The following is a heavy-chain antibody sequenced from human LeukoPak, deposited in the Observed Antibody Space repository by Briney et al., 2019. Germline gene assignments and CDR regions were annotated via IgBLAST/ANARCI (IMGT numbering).Heavy chain of an antibody. CDR3: AKPYNPGSGSYDY. CDR1: GFTFSSYD. V-gene: IGHV3-23*01. CDR2: ISSSGGII. Sequence: GGSLRLSCAASGFTFSSYDMSWFRRAPGKGLEWVSVISSSGGIIYYADSVRGRFTISRDNSKNTLYLQMNSLRVEDTAVYYCAKPYNPGSGSYDYWGQGTLVTVSS. J-gene: IGHJ4*02. D-gene: IGHD3-10*01.